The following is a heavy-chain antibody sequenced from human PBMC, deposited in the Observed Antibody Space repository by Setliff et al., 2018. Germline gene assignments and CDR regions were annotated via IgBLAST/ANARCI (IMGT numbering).Heavy chain of an antibody. Sequence: ASVKVSCKASGYTFTRHGISWVRQAPGQGLEWMGWISAYNGYIIYAQKLQGRVTMTTDTSTSTAYMEVRSLRSDDTAVYYCARAPGTVVVPASRSAFDIWGQGTMVTVSS. CDR1: GYTFTRHG. J-gene: IGHJ3*02. CDR3: ARAPGTVVVPASRSAFDI. CDR2: ISAYNGYI. V-gene: IGHV1-18*01. D-gene: IGHD2-2*01.